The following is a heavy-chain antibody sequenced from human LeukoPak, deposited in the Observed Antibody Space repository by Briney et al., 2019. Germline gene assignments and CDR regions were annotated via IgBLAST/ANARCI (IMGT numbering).Heavy chain of an antibody. CDR2: ISGSGSNI. Sequence: GGSLRLSCAASGFTFRSYEMNWVRQDPGKGLEWVSYISGSGSNIYYADSVKGRFTISRDNAKNSLYLQMNSLRAEDTAVYYCARDLPIDYWGQGTLVTVSS. CDR1: GFTFRSYE. J-gene: IGHJ4*02. CDR3: ARDLPIDY. V-gene: IGHV3-48*03. D-gene: IGHD5/OR15-5a*01.